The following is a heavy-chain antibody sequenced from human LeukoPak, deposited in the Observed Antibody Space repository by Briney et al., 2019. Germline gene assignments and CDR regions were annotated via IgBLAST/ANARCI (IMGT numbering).Heavy chain of an antibody. CDR1: GFTFDDYA. Sequence: GGSLRLSCAASGFTFDDYAMHWVRQAPGKGLEWVSGISWNSGSIGYADSVKGRFAISRDNAKNSLYLQMNSLRAEDTALYYCAKAAAGRDYYYYGMDVWGQGTTVTVSS. CDR2: ISWNSGSI. CDR3: AKAAAGRDYYYYGMDV. V-gene: IGHV3-9*01. J-gene: IGHJ6*02. D-gene: IGHD6-13*01.